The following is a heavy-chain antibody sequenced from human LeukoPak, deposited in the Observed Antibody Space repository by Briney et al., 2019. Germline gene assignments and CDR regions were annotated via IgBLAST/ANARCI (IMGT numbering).Heavy chain of an antibody. D-gene: IGHD3-3*01. J-gene: IGHJ4*02. Sequence: GGSLRLSCAASGFTFSSYGMHWVRQAPGKGLEWVAFIRYDGSYKYYADSVKGRFTISRDNSKNTLYLQMNSLRAEDTAVYYCAKERDYDFSTYYFDYWGQGTLVTVSS. CDR2: IRYDGSYK. CDR3: AKERDYDFSTYYFDY. V-gene: IGHV3-30*02. CDR1: GFTFSSYG.